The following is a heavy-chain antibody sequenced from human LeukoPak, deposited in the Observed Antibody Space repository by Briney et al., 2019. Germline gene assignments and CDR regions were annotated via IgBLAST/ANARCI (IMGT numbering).Heavy chain of an antibody. CDR1: GFTFRSYA. Sequence: GGSLRLSCAASGFTFRSYAMHWVRQAPGKGLEWVAVISYDGSNKYFGDSVKGRFTISRDNSKNTLYLQMDSLRAEDTAIYYCAKAVTSDYHSLYYNYCMDAWGKGTTVTVSS. V-gene: IGHV3-30*18. CDR2: ISYDGSNK. J-gene: IGHJ6*03. CDR3: AKAVTSDYHSLYYNYCMDA. D-gene: IGHD3-10*01.